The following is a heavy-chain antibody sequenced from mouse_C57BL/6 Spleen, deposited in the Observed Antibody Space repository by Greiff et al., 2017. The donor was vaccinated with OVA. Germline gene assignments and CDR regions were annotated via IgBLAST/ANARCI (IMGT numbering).Heavy chain of an antibody. CDR3: ARGAQARGAMDY. J-gene: IGHJ4*01. V-gene: IGHV5-4*03. Sequence: DVKLVESGGGLVKPGGSLKLSCAASGFTFSSYAMSWVRQTPEKRLEWVATISDGGSYTYYPDNVKGRFTISRDNAKNNLYLQMSHLKSEDTAMYYCARGAQARGAMDYWGQGTSVTVSS. D-gene: IGHD3-2*02. CDR2: ISDGGSYT. CDR1: GFTFSSYA.